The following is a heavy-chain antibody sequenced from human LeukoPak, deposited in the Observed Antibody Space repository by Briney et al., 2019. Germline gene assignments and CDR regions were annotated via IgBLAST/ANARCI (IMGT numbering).Heavy chain of an antibody. CDR3: ATSGWSGSDDAFDI. D-gene: IGHD3-3*01. Sequence: ASVKVSCKVSGYTLTELSMHWVRQAPGKGLEWMGGFDPEDGETIYAQKFQGRVTMTEDTSTDTAYMELSSLRSEDTAVYYCATSGWSGSDDAFDIWGQRTMVTVSS. CDR1: GYTLTELS. J-gene: IGHJ3*02. CDR2: FDPEDGET. V-gene: IGHV1-24*01.